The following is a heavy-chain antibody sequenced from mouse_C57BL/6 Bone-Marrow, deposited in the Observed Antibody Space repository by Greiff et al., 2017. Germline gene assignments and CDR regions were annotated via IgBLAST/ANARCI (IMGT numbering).Heavy chain of an antibody. CDR1: GYTFTSYW. V-gene: IGHV1-64*01. J-gene: IGHJ3*01. D-gene: IGHD1-1*02. CDR3: ARKMGSYYLWFAY. CDR2: IHPNSGST. Sequence: VQLQQPGAELVKPGASVKLSCKASGYTFTSYWMHWVKQRPGQGLEWIGMIHPNSGSTNYNEKFKSKATLTVDKSSSTAYMQLSSLTSEDSAVYYCARKMGSYYLWFAYWGQGTLVTVSA.